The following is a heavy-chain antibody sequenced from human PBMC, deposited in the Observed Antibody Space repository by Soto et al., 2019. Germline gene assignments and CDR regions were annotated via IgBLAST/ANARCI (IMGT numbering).Heavy chain of an antibody. CDR2: ISSGSSYI. CDR1: EFIFSSYS. Sequence: GGSLRLSCAASEFIFSSYSMNWVRQAPGKGLEWVSYISSGSSYIYYADSVKGRFTISRDNAKNSLYLQMNSLRAEDTAVYYCARGRSLTLTLDSFDIWGQGTMVTVSS. J-gene: IGHJ3*02. V-gene: IGHV3-21*01. D-gene: IGHD3-16*01. CDR3: ARGRSLTLTLDSFDI.